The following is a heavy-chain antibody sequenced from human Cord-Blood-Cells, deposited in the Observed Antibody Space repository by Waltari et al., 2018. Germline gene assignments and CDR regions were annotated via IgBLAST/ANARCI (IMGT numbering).Heavy chain of an antibody. CDR2: IYTSGRT. Sequence: QVQLQESGPGLVKPSATLSLTCTVSGGSISSYYWSWIRQPAGKGLAWIGRIYTSGRTNYNPSPKRRVTMTVDTSKNQFSRKLSSVPAADTAGYCCARDRGGATTWHDAFDIWGQGTMVTVSS. D-gene: IGHD1-26*01. V-gene: IGHV4-4*07. J-gene: IGHJ3*02. CDR3: ARDRGGATTWHDAFDI. CDR1: GGSISSYY.